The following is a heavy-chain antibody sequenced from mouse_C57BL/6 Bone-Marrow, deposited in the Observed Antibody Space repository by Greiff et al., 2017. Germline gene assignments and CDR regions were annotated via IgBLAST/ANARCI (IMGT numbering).Heavy chain of an antibody. CDR2: INPSSGYT. J-gene: IGHJ2*01. D-gene: IGHD1-3*01. Sequence: KQSGAELARPGASVKMSCKASGYTFTSYTMHWVKQRPGQGLEWIGYINPSSGYTKYNQKFKDKATLTADKSSSTAYMQLSSLTSEDSAVYYCARINYYFDYWGQGTTLTVSS. CDR3: ARINYYFDY. V-gene: IGHV1-4*01. CDR1: GYTFTSYT.